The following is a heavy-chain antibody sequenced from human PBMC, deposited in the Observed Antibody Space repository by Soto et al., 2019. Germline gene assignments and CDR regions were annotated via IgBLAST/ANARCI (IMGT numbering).Heavy chain of an antibody. Sequence: PGGSLRLSCAASGFTFSGFWMHWVRQAPGKGLVWVSRASPDGTSTSYADSVKGRFTISRDNAKNTLYMQMNGLRAEDTAVDYCTRHGPGDYFLFDPWGQGTLVTVSS. CDR3: TRHGPGDYFLFDP. CDR1: GFTFSGFW. V-gene: IGHV3-74*01. CDR2: ASPDGTST. J-gene: IGHJ5*02. D-gene: IGHD4-17*01.